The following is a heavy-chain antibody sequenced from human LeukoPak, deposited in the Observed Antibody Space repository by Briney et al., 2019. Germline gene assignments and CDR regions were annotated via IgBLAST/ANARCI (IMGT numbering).Heavy chain of an antibody. V-gene: IGHV4-34*12. J-gene: IGHJ5*02. CDR2: IIHSGST. CDR1: GGSFSGYY. CDR3: ARLVDFRPFDP. Sequence: PSETLSLTCAVYGGSFSGYYWSWIRQPPGKGLEWIGEIIHSGSTNYNPSLKSRVTISVDTSKNQFSLKLSSVTAADTAVYYCARLVDFRPFDPWGQGTLVTVSS. D-gene: IGHD2-21*01.